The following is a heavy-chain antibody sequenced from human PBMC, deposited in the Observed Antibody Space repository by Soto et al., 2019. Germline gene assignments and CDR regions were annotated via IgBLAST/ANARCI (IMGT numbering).Heavy chain of an antibody. CDR3: AKDNPLTVLSYFAWLLPDY. D-gene: IGHD3-9*01. V-gene: IGHV3-30*18. Sequence: GGSLRLSCSASVFTFSNCAMHWVRQAPGKGLEWVAVISSDGSNKYYADSVKGRFTISRDNSRNTLYLQMNSLRVEDTAVYYCAKDNPLTVLSYFAWLLPDYWGQGRLFTVSS. CDR1: VFTFSNCA. J-gene: IGHJ4*02. CDR2: ISSDGSNK.